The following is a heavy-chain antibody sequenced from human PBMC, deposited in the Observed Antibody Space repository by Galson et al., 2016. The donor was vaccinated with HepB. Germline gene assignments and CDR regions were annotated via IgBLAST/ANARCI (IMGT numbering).Heavy chain of an antibody. V-gene: IGHV1-69*13. J-gene: IGHJ5*02. CDR1: GDTFSNYA. D-gene: IGHD6-6*01. Sequence: SVKVSCKASGDTFSNYAISWVRQAPGQGLEWMGGIIPIFDTAVYAQRFQGRVTITADESTSTAYMELSSLTSADTAVYYCARCSSSSLVTGWFDPWGQGTQVT. CDR3: ARCSSSSLVTGWFDP. CDR2: IIPIFDTA.